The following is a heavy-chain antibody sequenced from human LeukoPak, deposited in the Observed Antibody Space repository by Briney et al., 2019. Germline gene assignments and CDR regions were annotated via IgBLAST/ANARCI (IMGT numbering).Heavy chain of an antibody. J-gene: IGHJ3*02. CDR3: ARGPHLALDTDDAFDI. CDR2: IKEDGSEK. CDR1: GFSFSNYW. D-gene: IGHD5-18*01. V-gene: IGHV3-7*01. Sequence: PGGSLRLSCAASGFSFSNYWMSWVRQAPGKGLEWVADIKEDGSEKSYVDSVKGRFTISRDNAENSLYLQMNSLRVEDTAVYYCARGPHLALDTDDAFDIWGQGTMVTVSS.